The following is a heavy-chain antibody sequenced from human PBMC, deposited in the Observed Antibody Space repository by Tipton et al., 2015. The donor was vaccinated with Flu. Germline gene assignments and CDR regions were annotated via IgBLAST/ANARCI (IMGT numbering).Heavy chain of an antibody. D-gene: IGHD2-15*01. CDR3: ARAPSADGGGGSGHRAGRIPDAFDI. Sequence: LRLSCTVSGGSISSYYWSWIRQPPGKGLEWIGYIYYSGSTNYNPSLKSRVTISVDTSKNQFSLKLSSVTAADTAVYYCARAPSADGGGGSGHRAGRIPDAFDIWGQGTMVTVSS. CDR1: GGSISSYY. CDR2: IYYSGST. V-gene: IGHV4-59*01. J-gene: IGHJ3*02.